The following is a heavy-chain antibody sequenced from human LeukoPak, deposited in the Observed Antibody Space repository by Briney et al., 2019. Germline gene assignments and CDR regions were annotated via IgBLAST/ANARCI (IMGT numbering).Heavy chain of an antibody. CDR2: IGYDGVNK. V-gene: IGHV3-30*04. CDR1: GFIFRGYP. D-gene: IGHD3-10*01. CDR3: ARDFLRGAPDYLDL. Sequence: GRSLRVPCTASGFIFRGYPFHWVRQASGKALQGVAVIGYDGVNKFYTDSLRGRFTISRDHSKSTLYLQMDSLRADDTAVYYCARDFLRGAPDYLDLWGQGTLATV. J-gene: IGHJ4*02.